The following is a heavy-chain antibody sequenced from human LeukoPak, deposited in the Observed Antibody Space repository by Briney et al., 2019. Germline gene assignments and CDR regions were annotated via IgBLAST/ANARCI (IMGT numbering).Heavy chain of an antibody. CDR3: AAPTKTDSGTKDIDY. D-gene: IGHD3-10*01. CDR2: ISSSSHRT. Sequence: GASLRLSCVASGFTFSSYSINWVRQAPGKGLEWGAYISSSSHRTYYADSVKGRFTISRDNAKNSLFLQMDSLRPEDTAMYYCAAPTKTDSGTKDIDYWGQGTLVTVSS. CDR1: GFTFSSYS. V-gene: IGHV3-48*04. J-gene: IGHJ4*02.